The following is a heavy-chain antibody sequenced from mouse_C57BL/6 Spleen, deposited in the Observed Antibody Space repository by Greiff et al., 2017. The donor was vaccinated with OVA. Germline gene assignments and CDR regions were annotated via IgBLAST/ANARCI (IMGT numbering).Heavy chain of an antibody. V-gene: IGHV1-82*01. Sequence: LQESGPELVKPGASVKISCKASGYAFSSSWMNWVKQRPGKGLEWIGRIYPGDGDTNYNGKFKGKATLTADKSSSTAYMQLSSLTSEDSAVYFCASIITTVVPYYFDYWGQGTTLTVSS. CDR2: IYPGDGDT. CDR1: GYAFSSSW. CDR3: ASIITTVVPYYFDY. D-gene: IGHD1-1*01. J-gene: IGHJ2*01.